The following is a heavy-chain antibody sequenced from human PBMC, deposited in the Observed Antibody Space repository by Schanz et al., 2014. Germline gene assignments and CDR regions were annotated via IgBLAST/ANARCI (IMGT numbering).Heavy chain of an antibody. CDR2: IYYSEGT. D-gene: IGHD6-6*01. Sequence: QVQLQESGPGVVKPSQTLSLTCTVSGGSINSDAFYWTWIRQHPGKGLEWVGYIYYSEGTYYSPSLKSRVSISLDTSKNQFSLNLSSVTAADTAVYYCARDRLAAQGIDSWGQGTLVNVSS. CDR3: ARDRLAAQGIDS. J-gene: IGHJ4*02. CDR1: GGSINSDAFY. V-gene: IGHV4-31*03.